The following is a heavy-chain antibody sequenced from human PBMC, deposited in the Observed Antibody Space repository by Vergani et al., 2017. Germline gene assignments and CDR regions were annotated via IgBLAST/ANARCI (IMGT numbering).Heavy chain of an antibody. CDR2: ISAYNGNT. D-gene: IGHD6-19*01. J-gene: IGHJ4*02. Sequence: QVQLVQSGAEVKKPGASVKVSCKASGYTFTSHGIRWVRQAPGQGLEWMGWISAYNGNTNYAQKLQGRVTMSTYTSTSTAYMELSSLRSDDTAVYYCARSPYSSGPLRSDYWGQGTLVTVSS. CDR3: ARSPYSSGPLRSDY. CDR1: GYTFTSHG. V-gene: IGHV1-18*01.